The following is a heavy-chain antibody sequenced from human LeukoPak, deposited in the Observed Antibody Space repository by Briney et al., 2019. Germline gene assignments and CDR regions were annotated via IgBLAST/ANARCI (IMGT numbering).Heavy chain of an antibody. CDR3: AKVSSWYGEGWFDP. D-gene: IGHD6-13*01. J-gene: IGHJ5*02. V-gene: IGHV3-23*01. CDR2: ISGSDGST. Sequence: PGGFLRLSCAASGFTFSSYAMSWVRQAPGKGLEWVSAISGSDGSTYYADSVKGRFTISRDNSKNTLYLQMNSLRAEDTAVYYCAKVSSWYGEGWFDPWGQGTLVTVSS. CDR1: GFTFSSYA.